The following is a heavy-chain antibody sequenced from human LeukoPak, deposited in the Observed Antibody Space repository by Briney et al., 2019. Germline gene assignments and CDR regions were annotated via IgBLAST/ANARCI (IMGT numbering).Heavy chain of an antibody. Sequence: SETLSLTCAVYGGSFSGYYWNWIRQPPGKGLEWIGEINHSGSTNYNPSLKSRVTMSLDASNNQFSLRLTSVTAADTAAYYCARGEITVTPYYFDYWGQGTLVTVSS. D-gene: IGHD4-17*01. CDR2: INHSGST. J-gene: IGHJ4*02. V-gene: IGHV4-34*01. CDR1: GGSFSGYY. CDR3: ARGEITVTPYYFDY.